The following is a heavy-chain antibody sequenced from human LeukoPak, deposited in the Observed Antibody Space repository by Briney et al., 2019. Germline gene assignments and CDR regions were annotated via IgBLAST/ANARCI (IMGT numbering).Heavy chain of an antibody. CDR3: AKGVRYFDWLDY. CDR1: GFTVSSNY. J-gene: IGHJ4*02. Sequence: GGSLRLSCAASGFTVSSNYMSWVRQAPGKGLEWVSVIYIGGSTYYADSVKGRFTISRDNSKNTLYLQMNSLRAEDTAVYYCAKGVRYFDWLDYWGQGTLVTVSS. D-gene: IGHD3-9*01. V-gene: IGHV3-53*01. CDR2: IYIGGST.